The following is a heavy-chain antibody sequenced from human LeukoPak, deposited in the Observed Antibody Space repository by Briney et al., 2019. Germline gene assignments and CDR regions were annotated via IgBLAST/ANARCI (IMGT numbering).Heavy chain of an antibody. CDR1: GYSISSDYY. CDR2: VYRSGST. D-gene: IGHD2-15*01. V-gene: IGHV4-38-2*01. J-gene: IGHJ3*02. CDR3: AAPGGGDSFDS. Sequence: PSETLSLTCAVSGYSISSDYYWGWIRQPPGKGLEWIGSVYRSGSTYCKPSLKSRVTISVDTSKNQVSLNLRSVTAADTAVYYCAAPGGGDSFDSWGQGTMVTVSS.